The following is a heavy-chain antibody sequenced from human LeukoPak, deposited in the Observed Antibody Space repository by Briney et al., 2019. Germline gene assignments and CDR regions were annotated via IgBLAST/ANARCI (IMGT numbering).Heavy chain of an antibody. J-gene: IGHJ4*02. V-gene: IGHV3-23*01. CDR1: GFTFSSYA. Sequence: GGSLRLSCAASGFTFSSYAMSWDRQAPGKGLEWVSAISGSGGSTYYADSVKGRFTISRDNSKNTLYLQMNSLRAEDTAVYYCAKLFSVRSGYLDYWGQGTLVTVSS. CDR2: ISGSGGST. CDR3: AKLFSVRSGYLDY. D-gene: IGHD3-22*01.